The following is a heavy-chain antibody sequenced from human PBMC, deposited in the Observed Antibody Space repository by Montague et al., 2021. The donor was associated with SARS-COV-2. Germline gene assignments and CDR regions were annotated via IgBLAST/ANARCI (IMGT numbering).Heavy chain of an antibody. V-gene: IGHV2-70*11. J-gene: IGHJ4*02. D-gene: IGHD3-10*01. Sequence: PAVVKPTQTLTLTCTFSGFSLSTSGMCVSWIRQPPGKAREWLARIDWDDDKYYSTSLKTRLTISKDTSKNQVVLTMTNMDPVDTATYYCARISHGSGMGFDYWGQGTLVTVSS. CDR3: ARISHGSGMGFDY. CDR1: GFSLSTSGMC. CDR2: IDWDDDK.